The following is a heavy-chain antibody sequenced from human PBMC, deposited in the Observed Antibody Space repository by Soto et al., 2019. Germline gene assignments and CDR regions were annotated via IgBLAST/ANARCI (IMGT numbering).Heavy chain of an antibody. Sequence: GGSLRLSCAASGFTFSSYAMSWVRQAPGKGLEWVSAISGSGGSTYYADSVKGRFTISRDNSKNTLYLQMNSLRAEDTAVYYCAKGYGSASYYSVPWFAPWGQGTLVTVSS. CDR3: AKGYGSASYYSVPWFAP. V-gene: IGHV3-23*01. J-gene: IGHJ5*02. D-gene: IGHD3-10*01. CDR1: GFTFSSYA. CDR2: ISGSGGST.